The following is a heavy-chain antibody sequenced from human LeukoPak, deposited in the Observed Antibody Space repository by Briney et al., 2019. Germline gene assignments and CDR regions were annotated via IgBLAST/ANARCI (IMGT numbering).Heavy chain of an antibody. CDR3: ARGGYSYGYGGSYQVDY. CDR2: ISGSGGST. J-gene: IGHJ4*02. Sequence: PGGSLRLSCAASGFTFSSYAMSWVRQAPGKGLEWVSAISGSGGSTYYADSMKGRFTISRDNSKNTLYLQMNSLRAEDTAVYYCARGGYSYGYGGSYQVDYWGQGTLVTVSS. D-gene: IGHD5-18*01. CDR1: GFTFSSYA. V-gene: IGHV3-23*01.